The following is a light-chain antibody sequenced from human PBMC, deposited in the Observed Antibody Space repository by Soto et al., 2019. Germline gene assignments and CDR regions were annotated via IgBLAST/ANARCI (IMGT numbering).Light chain of an antibody. CDR3: QHYKSYPLT. V-gene: IGKV1-16*02. Sequence: DIQMTQSPSSLSASIGDRVTITCRASQGISKNVAWFQLKPGKAPKSLIYDASSLESGVPSKFSGSGSGTDFTLTISSLQREDFATYYCQHYKSYPLTFGGGTKVE. J-gene: IGKJ4*01. CDR2: DAS. CDR1: QGISKN.